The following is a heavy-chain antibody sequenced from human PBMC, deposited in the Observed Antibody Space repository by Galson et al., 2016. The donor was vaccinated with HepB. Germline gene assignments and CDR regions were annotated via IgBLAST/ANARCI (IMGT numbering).Heavy chain of an antibody. CDR3: ARGNWGYYYGMDV. CDR2: IYSGGST. D-gene: IGHD7-27*01. CDR1: GFTVSSNY. V-gene: IGHV3-53*01. Sequence: SLRLSCAASGFTVSSNYMSWVRQAPGKGLEWVSVIYSGGSTYYADSVKGRFTISRDNSKNTLYLQMNSLRAEDTAVYYCARGNWGYYYGMDVWGQGTTVTVSS. J-gene: IGHJ6*02.